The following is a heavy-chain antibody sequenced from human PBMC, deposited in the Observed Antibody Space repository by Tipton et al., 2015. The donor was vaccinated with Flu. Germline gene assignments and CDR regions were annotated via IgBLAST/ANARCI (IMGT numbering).Heavy chain of an antibody. D-gene: IGHD3-16*01. CDR3: ARGDYYGMDV. Sequence: QVQLVQSGAEVKKPGASVRVSCKALGYTFTDYYMHWVRQAPGQGLEWVGRIDPNSGDTNYAQKFQGRVTMTRDASISTAHMDLSSLRSDDTAVYYCARGDYYGMDVWGQGNTVTVSS. J-gene: IGHJ6*02. V-gene: IGHV1-2*06. CDR1: GYTFTDYY. CDR2: IDPNSGDT.